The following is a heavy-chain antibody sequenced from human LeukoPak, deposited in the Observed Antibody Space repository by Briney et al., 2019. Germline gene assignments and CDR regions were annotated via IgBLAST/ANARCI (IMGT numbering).Heavy chain of an antibody. CDR2: IQSKTDSGTT. Sequence: TGGSLRLSCAASGFTFSNTWMNWVRQAPGKGLEWVGRIQSKTDSGTTEYAAPVKGRFTISRDDSKTTLYLQMNSLKTEDTAVYYCAALTVRGVINIWGQGTLVTASS. D-gene: IGHD3-10*01. J-gene: IGHJ4*02. CDR1: GFTFSNTW. CDR3: AALTVRGVINI. V-gene: IGHV3-15*01.